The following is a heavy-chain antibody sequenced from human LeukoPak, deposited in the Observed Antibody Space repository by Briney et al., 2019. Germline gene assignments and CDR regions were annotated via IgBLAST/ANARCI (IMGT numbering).Heavy chain of an antibody. D-gene: IGHD3-9*01. Sequence: GSLRLSCAASGFTLKNYWKHRVRQAPRKGLVWVPPITPDGSYTTYADSVKGRFTISRDNAKNTLYLQMNSLRAEDTAVYYCARDFDMGGTPGDDFDFWGQGTLVTVSS. CDR3: ARDFDMGGTPGDDFDF. CDR2: ITPDGSYT. V-gene: IGHV3-74*01. J-gene: IGHJ4*02. CDR1: GFTLKNYW.